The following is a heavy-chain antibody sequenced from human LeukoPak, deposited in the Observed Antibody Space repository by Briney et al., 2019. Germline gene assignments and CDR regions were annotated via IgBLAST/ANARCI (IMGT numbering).Heavy chain of an antibody. CDR3: AKDSHYYGSGSYRYYYYYGMDV. V-gene: IGHV3-30*18. Sequence: GRSLRLSCAASGFTFSSYGMHWVRQAPGKGLEWVAVISYDGSNKYYADSVKGRFTISRDNSKNTLYLQMNSLRAEDTAVYYCAKDSHYYGSGSYRYYYYYGMDVWGQGTTVTVSS. CDR2: ISYDGSNK. J-gene: IGHJ6*02. D-gene: IGHD3-10*01. CDR1: GFTFSSYG.